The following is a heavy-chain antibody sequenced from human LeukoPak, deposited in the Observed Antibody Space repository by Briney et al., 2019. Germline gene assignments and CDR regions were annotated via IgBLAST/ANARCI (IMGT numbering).Heavy chain of an antibody. D-gene: IGHD6-13*01. J-gene: IGHJ4*02. CDR1: GGSISSYY. Sequence: SETLSLTCTVSGGSISSYYWSWIRQPPGKGLEWIGEINHSGSTNYNPSLKSRVTISVDTSKNQFSLKLSSVTAADTAVYYCARPGYILPFDYWGQGTLVTVSS. CDR2: INHSGST. CDR3: ARPGYILPFDY. V-gene: IGHV4-34*01.